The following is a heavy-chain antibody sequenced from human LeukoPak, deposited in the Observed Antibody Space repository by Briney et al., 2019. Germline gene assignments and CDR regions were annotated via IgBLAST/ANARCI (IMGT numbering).Heavy chain of an antibody. CDR1: GGSISHYY. CDR2: IYYTGTT. D-gene: IGHD4/OR15-4a*01. J-gene: IGHJ6*02. Sequence: SETLSLTCTVSGGSISHYYWSWIRQPPGKGPEWIGYIYYTGTTNYNPSLKSRVTISVDTSKNQFSLKLNSVTAADTAVYYCAREDPQTKVPEGMDVWGQGTTITVSS. V-gene: IGHV4-59*01. CDR3: AREDPQTKVPEGMDV.